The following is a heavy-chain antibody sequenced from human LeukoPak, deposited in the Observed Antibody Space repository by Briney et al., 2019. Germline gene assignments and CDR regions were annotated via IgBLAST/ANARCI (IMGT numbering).Heavy chain of an antibody. CDR1: GGSISSYY. CDR3: ARPGPRARAIEYSSSSVYFDL. CDR2: IYTSGST. Sequence: PSETLSLTCTVSGGSISSYYWSWIRQPPGKGLEWIGYIYTSGSTNYNPSLKSRVTISVDTSKNQFSLKLSSVTAADTAVYYCARPGPRARAIEYSSSSVYFDLWGRGTLVTVSS. D-gene: IGHD6-6*01. V-gene: IGHV4-4*09. J-gene: IGHJ2*01.